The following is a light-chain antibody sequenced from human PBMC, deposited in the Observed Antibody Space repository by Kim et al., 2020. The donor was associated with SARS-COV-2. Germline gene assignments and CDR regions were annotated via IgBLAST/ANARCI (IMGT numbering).Light chain of an antibody. CDR1: TGTVTSGYF. J-gene: IGLJ2*01. CDR3: LLYYGDGQLL. V-gene: IGLV7-43*01. CDR2: STS. Sequence: GGTVTLTGGSSTGTVTSGYFPSWFQQKPGQAPRALIYSTSNKHSWTPARFSGSLLGGKAALTLSSVQPEDEAEYYCLLYYGDGQLLFGGGTQLTVL.